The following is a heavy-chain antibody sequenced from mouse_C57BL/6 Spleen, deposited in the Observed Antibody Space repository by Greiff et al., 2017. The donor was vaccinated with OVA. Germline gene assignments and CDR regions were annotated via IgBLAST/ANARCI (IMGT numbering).Heavy chain of an antibody. CDR2: IYPGDGDT. J-gene: IGHJ4*01. CDR3: ARDGYYGSSTAMDY. D-gene: IGHD1-1*01. CDR1: GYAFSSYW. V-gene: IGHV1-80*01. Sequence: VQLQQSGAELVKPGASVKISCKASGYAFSSYWMNWATQRPGPGLEWIGQIYPGDGDTTYTGKFKGKATLTADKSSSTAYMQLSSLTSEDSAVYFCARDGYYGSSTAMDYWGQGTSVTVSS.